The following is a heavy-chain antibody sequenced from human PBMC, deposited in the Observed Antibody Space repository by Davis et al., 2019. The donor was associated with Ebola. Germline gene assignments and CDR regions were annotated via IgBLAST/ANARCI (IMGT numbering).Heavy chain of an antibody. CDR2: ISYDGSNK. D-gene: IGHD4-11*01. CDR3: AKVTV. Sequence: GGSLRLSCAASGFRSSDYAMNWVRQAPGKGLEWVAVISYDGSNKYYADSVKGRFTISRDNSKNTLYLQMNSLRAEDTAVYYCAKVTVWGQGTLVTVSS. V-gene: IGHV3-30*18. CDR1: GFRSSDYA. J-gene: IGHJ4*02.